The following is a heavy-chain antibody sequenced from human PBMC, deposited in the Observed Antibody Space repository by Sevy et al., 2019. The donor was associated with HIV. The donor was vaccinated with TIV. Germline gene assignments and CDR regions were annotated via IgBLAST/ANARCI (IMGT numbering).Heavy chain of an antibody. CDR2: IYNTGST. D-gene: IGHD6-19*01. CDR1: GGSIRINSYY. Sequence: SETLSLTCTVSGGSIRINSYYWGWVRQPPGKGLEWIGSIYNTGSTSYDPSLKSRVTISVDTSKNNFSLGLTSVTAADTAVYYCATPRGTDWYEGAGGYFDLWGRGTLVTVSS. J-gene: IGHJ2*01. CDR3: ATPRGTDWYEGAGGYFDL. V-gene: IGHV4-39*02.